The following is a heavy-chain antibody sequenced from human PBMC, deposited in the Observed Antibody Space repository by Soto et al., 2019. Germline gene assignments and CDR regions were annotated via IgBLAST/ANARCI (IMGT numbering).Heavy chain of an antibody. D-gene: IGHD1-26*01. CDR1: GDSIGSGAFY. J-gene: IGHJ6*02. V-gene: IGHV4-31*11. CDR2: VSVSGNA. Sequence: HLQESGPGLVAPSQTLLLRCAVSGDSIGSGAFYWTWIRQVPGKGLEWIGYVSVSGNAYYNPSLKSRVAMSIETSENQLSLRLLSVTAADAAVYFCARALGGVSSSGMDVWGQGTSVTVSS. CDR3: ARALGGVSSSGMDV.